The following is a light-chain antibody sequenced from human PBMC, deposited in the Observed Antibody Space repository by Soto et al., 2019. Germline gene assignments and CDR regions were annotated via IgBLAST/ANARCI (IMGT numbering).Light chain of an antibody. Sequence: DIQMTHSPSTLSASVGERVTITSRASQSISSWLAWYQQKPGKAPKLLIYDASSLESGVPSRFSGSGSGTEFTLTFSSLQPDDFATYYCQQYNSYPWTFGQGTKVDIK. CDR3: QQYNSYPWT. V-gene: IGKV1-5*01. J-gene: IGKJ1*01. CDR2: DAS. CDR1: QSISSW.